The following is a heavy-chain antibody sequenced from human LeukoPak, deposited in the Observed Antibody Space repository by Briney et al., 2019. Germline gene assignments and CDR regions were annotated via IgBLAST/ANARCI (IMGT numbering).Heavy chain of an antibody. D-gene: IGHD3-22*01. J-gene: IGHJ3*02. CDR2: SSGSGGST. CDR1: GFTFSSYA. V-gene: IGHV3-23*01. Sequence: GGSLRLSCAASGFTFSSYAMSWVRQAPGRGLEWVSASSGSGGSTYYAESVKGRFTISKDNSKVTLYLQMCSLRDEDTAVYYCAKGLYYDRSRDAFYIWGQGTMVSVSS. CDR3: AKGLYYDRSRDAFYI.